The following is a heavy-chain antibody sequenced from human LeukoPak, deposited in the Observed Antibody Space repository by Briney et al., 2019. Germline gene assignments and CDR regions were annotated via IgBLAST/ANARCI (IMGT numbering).Heavy chain of an antibody. D-gene: IGHD3-16*01. J-gene: IGHJ4*02. Sequence: SETLSLTCTVSGGSISSYYWSWIRQPPGKGLEWIGYISYSGSTNYNPSLKSRVTMLVDTSKNQFSLSMTSVTAADTAIYYCARAHLGELVAPSSTYSTGWWVDLDNWGQGIRVSVSS. CDR1: GGSISSYY. CDR2: ISYSGST. CDR3: ARAHLGELVAPSSTYSTGWWVDLDN. V-gene: IGHV4-59*12.